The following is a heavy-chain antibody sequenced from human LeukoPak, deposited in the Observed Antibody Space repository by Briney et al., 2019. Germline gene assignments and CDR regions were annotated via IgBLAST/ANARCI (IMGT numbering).Heavy chain of an antibody. J-gene: IGHJ4*02. D-gene: IGHD3-22*01. CDR3: ARGVGSGYTDY. CDR2: ISYSGNT. V-gene: IGHV4-59*01. CDR1: IDSFTNYY. Sequence: SETLSLTCAVYIDSFTNYYWNWIRQPPGKGLEWIGFISYSGNTNYNPSLKSRVTISLDTSKNQFSLKLISVTAADTAVYYCARGVGSGYTDYWGQGALVTVSS.